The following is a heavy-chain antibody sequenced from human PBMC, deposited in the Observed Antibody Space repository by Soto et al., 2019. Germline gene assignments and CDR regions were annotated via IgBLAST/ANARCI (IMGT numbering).Heavy chain of an antibody. CDR3: AHVIVVPPSDVFDV. J-gene: IGHJ3*01. CDR2: IYWDGEK. CDR1: GFSLSTSGVG. D-gene: IGHD2-2*01. Sequence: QITLKESGPALVKPTQTLTLTCTFSGFSLSTSGVGVGWIRQPPGKALEWLALIYWDGEKRYSPSQKSRLAITTDNSKNQVVLTMTNLDPVDTAKYYFAHVIVVPPSDVFDVWGQGTMVAVSS. V-gene: IGHV2-5*02.